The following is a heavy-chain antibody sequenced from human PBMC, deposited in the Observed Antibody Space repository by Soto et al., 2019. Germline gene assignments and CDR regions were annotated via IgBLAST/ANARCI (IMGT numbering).Heavy chain of an antibody. J-gene: IGHJ4*02. Sequence: SETLSLTCTVSGGSIGSSSYYWGWIRQPPGKGLEWIGSIYDRGSTYSNPSLKSRLTTSLDTSKDQFSLKLTSVTAADTAVYYCARHGYTSGRTYFDYWGQGTLVTVSS. V-gene: IGHV4-39*01. CDR1: GGSIGSSSYY. D-gene: IGHD6-19*01. CDR3: ARHGYTSGRTYFDY. CDR2: IYDRGST.